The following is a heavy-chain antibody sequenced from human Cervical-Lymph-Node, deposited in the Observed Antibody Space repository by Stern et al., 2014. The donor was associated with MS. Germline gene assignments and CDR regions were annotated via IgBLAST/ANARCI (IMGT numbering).Heavy chain of an antibody. D-gene: IGHD2-15*01. CDR3: ARGRNGFGYDS. J-gene: IGHJ4*02. Sequence: VQLVESGPGLVKPSQTLSLTCTVSGGPISSGTYYWSWIRQPAGKGLEWIGRIYTSGSTDYTSSLKSRVTISVDMPKTQLSLRLPNVTAADTAVYYCARGRNGFGYDSWGQGTLATVSP. CDR1: GGPISSGTYY. CDR2: IYTSGST. V-gene: IGHV4-61*02.